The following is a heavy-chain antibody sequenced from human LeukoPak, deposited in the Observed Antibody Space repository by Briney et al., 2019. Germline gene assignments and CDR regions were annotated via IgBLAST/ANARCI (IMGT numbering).Heavy chain of an antibody. CDR1: GYTFTSYN. V-gene: IGHV1-8*01. D-gene: IGHD1-1*01. CDR2: MNPNSGNT. J-gene: IGHJ6*02. CDR3: ARLLETYYYYGMDV. Sequence: ASVKVSCKASGYTFTSYNINWVRQATGQGLEWMGWMNPNSGNTGYAQKLQGRVTMTRNTSISTAYMELSSLRSEDTAVYYCARLLETYYYYGMDVWHQGTTVTVSS.